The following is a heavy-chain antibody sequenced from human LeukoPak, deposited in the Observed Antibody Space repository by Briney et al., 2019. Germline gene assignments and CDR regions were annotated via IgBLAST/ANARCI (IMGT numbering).Heavy chain of an antibody. CDR1: GYSFIRYW. Sequence: GESLKISCKGSGYSFIRYWIGWVRQMPGKGLEWMGIIHPGYSDTRYSPSFQGQVTISVDKSISTASLQWSSLKASDTDMYHCARRGNPGYSSGSSFDYWGQGTLVTVSS. J-gene: IGHJ4*02. CDR3: ARRGNPGYSSGSSFDY. CDR2: IHPGYSDT. D-gene: IGHD6-19*01. V-gene: IGHV5-51*01.